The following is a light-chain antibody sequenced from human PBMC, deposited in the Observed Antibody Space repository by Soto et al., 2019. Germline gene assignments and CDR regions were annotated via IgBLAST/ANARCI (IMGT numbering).Light chain of an antibody. J-gene: IGKJ2*01. Sequence: EIVMTQSPATLSVSPVERATLSCRASQSVAGNLAWFQQKPGQAPRLLIHGASSRASGIPARFSGSGSGTEFTLNISSLQSEDFAVYYCQQYHNWPPYTFGQGTKLEIK. V-gene: IGKV3-15*01. CDR1: QSVAGN. CDR2: GAS. CDR3: QQYHNWPPYT.